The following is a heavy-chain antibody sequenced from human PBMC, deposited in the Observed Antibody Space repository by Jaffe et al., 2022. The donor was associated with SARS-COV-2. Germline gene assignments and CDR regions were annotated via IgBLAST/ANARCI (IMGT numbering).Heavy chain of an antibody. CDR2: ISPSGGGT. Sequence: QVQLVQSGAEVKKPGASVKVSCKASGYTFTDHYIHWVRQAPGQGLEWMGVISPSGGGTSYAQKLQVRLTMTRDTSTSTVFMELNSLRSEDTAVYYCTRDGRAMGVFDYWGQGTLVTVSS. V-gene: IGHV1-46*04. CDR3: TRDGRAMGVFDY. J-gene: IGHJ4*02. D-gene: IGHD3-16*01. CDR1: GYTFTDHY.